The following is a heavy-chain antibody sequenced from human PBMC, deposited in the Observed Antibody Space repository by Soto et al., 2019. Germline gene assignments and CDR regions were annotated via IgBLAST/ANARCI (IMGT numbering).Heavy chain of an antibody. Sequence: GESLKISCKGSGYRFTAYWIGLVRQMPGKGMEWMGLIYSGDSNTRFSPSLQGQVTISVDMSISTAYLQGSSLGVSDTTMYYCARQEYQYDTYSFGYWGQGTPVTVSS. CDR3: ARQEYQYDTYSFGY. D-gene: IGHD3-22*01. J-gene: IGHJ4*02. CDR1: GYRFTAYW. CDR2: IYSGDSNT. V-gene: IGHV5-51*01.